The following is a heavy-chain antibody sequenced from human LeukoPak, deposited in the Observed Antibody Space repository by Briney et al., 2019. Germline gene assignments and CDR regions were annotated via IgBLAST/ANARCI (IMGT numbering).Heavy chain of an antibody. CDR2: IYTSGST. J-gene: IGHJ4*02. V-gene: IGHV4-61*02. D-gene: IGHD1-26*01. CDR1: GGSLSSGSYY. CDR3: ARAAELPDY. Sequence: SETLSLICTVSGGSLSSGSYYWSWIRQPAGKGLEWIGRIYTSGSTNYDPSLKSRVTISVDTSKNQFSLKLSSVTAADTAVYYCARAAELPDYWGQGTLVTVSS.